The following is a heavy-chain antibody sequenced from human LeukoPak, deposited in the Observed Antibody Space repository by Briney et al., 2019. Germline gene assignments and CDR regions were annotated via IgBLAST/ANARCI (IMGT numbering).Heavy chain of an antibody. Sequence: GGSLRLSCAASGFTFSSYWMSWVRQAPGKGLEWVANIKQDGSEKYYVDSVKGRFTISRDNAKNSLYLQMNSLRAEDTAVYYCARDAMGRDDLVDYWGQGTLVTVSS. CDR3: ARDAMGRDDLVDY. V-gene: IGHV3-7*01. CDR2: IKQDGSEK. CDR1: GFTFSSYW. J-gene: IGHJ4*02. D-gene: IGHD5-24*01.